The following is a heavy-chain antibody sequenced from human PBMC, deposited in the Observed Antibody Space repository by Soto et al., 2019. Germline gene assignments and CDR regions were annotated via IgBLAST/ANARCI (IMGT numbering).Heavy chain of an antibody. CDR3: ARGLGDGDDAAGIY. D-gene: IGHD7-27*01. V-gene: IGHV3-30*04. CDR1: GFTCSSHA. J-gene: IGHJ4*01. Sequence: QVQLVESGGGVVQPGRSLRLSCAASGFTCSSHAMQWVRQAPGKGLEWVAIMSNDGSSGYFADSVKGRFTIARDTSKNTLYLQMNGLRAEDAAVYYCARGLGDGDDAAGIYWGNGTMVTVSS. CDR2: MSNDGSSG.